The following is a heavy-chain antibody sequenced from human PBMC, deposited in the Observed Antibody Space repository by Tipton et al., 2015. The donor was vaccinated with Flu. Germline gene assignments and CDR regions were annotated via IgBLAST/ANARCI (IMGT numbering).Heavy chain of an antibody. CDR1: SGSIRSTNYF. V-gene: IGHV4-39*01. CDR3: ARGRGYSYGYFVRYFDL. Sequence: TLSLTCTVSSGSIRSTNYFCAWIRQPPGKRLELIGSIYPSGTTYYNPSLKSRVTISVDTSKSQFSLMLSSVTAADTAVYYCARGRGYSYGYFVRYFDLWGRGTLVTVSS. CDR2: IYPSGTT. D-gene: IGHD5-18*01. J-gene: IGHJ2*01.